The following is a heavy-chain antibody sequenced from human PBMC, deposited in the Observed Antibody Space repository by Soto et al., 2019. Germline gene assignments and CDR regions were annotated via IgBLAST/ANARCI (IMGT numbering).Heavy chain of an antibody. CDR2: IIPIFGTA. CDR3: AKGPLGIDYYYYGMDV. V-gene: IGHV1-69*12. D-gene: IGHD1-26*01. Sequence: QVQLVQSGAEVKKPGSSVKVSCKASGGTFSSYAISWVRQAPGQGLEWMGGIIPIFGTANYAQKFQGRVTITADESTSTADMELSSLRSEDTAVYYCAKGPLGIDYYYYGMDVWGQGTAVTVSS. J-gene: IGHJ6*02. CDR1: GGTFSSYA.